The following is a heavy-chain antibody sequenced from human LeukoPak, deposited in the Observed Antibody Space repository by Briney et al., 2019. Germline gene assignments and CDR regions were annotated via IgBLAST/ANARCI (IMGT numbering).Heavy chain of an antibody. V-gene: IGHV3-66*01. J-gene: IGHJ4*02. D-gene: IGHD1-1*01. CDR3: ARDRGDWDDEGGPLIDY. Sequence: GGSLRLSCAASGFTVSSSYMSWVRQAPGKGLEWVSVIYSGGSTYYAASVKGRFTISRDNPKNTLYLQTNSLRAEDTAVYYCARDRGDWDDEGGPLIDYWGQGTLVTVSS. CDR2: IYSGGST. CDR1: GFTVSSSY.